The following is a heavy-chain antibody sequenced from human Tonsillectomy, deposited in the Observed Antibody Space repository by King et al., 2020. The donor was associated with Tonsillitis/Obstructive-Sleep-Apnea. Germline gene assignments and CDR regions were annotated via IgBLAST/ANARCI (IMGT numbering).Heavy chain of an antibody. CDR2: ISVYNGNT. CDR1: GYSFTNYG. Sequence: QLVQSGAEVKKPGASVKVSCKASGYSFTNYGINWVRQAPGQGLQWMGWISVYNGNTNYAQNLQGRVTMTTDPSTSTAYMELRSLRSDDTAVYYCARCTAIGWSASWAYYYYMDVWGKGTTVTVSS. J-gene: IGHJ6*03. CDR3: ARCTAIGWSASWAYYYYMDV. D-gene: IGHD3-3*01. V-gene: IGHV1-18*01.